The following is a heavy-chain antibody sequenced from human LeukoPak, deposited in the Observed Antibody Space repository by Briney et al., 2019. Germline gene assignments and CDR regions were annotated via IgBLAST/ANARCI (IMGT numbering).Heavy chain of an antibody. J-gene: IGHJ5*02. CDR2: ISSGSSFI. Sequence: GGSLRLSCAASGFTFGSYAMNWVRQAPGKGLEWASSISSGSSFIYYADSVKDRFTIARDNAKNSLYLQMNSLRPEDTAIYYCVRDQGGERWFDPWGQGTLVTVSS. CDR3: VRDQGGERWFDP. D-gene: IGHD3-16*01. CDR1: GFTFGSYA. V-gene: IGHV3-21*01.